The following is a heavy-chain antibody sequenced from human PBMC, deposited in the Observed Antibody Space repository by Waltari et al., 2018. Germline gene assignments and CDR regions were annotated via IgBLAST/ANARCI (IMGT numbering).Heavy chain of an antibody. CDR1: RFTVTNNY. CDR3: ATEPGLRNGMDG. Sequence: EVQLVASGGGFIQPGGSLRLSCAASRFTVTNNYMNWVRQAPGKGLEWVSVIDSGGTTYYTDSVKGRFTISRDNSKNTVYLQMNNLRAEDTAVYYCATEPGLRNGMDGWGQGTTVTVSS. J-gene: IGHJ6*02. V-gene: IGHV3-53*01. CDR2: IDSGGTT. D-gene: IGHD4-17*01.